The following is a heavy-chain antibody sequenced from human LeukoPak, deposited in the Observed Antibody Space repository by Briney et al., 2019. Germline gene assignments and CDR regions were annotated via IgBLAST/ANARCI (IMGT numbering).Heavy chain of an antibody. D-gene: IGHD6-19*01. CDR2: IRSKAYGETT. CDR3: TRDRDNSGWFRGAGDY. J-gene: IGHJ4*02. Sequence: GRSLRLSCTASGFTFGEYAMSWFRHAPGKGLEWIGFIRSKAYGETTEHAASVKGRFTVSRDDSKSIAYLQMNSLKTEDTAMYYCTRDRDNSGWFRGAGDYWGQGTLVTVSS. CDR1: GFTFGEYA. V-gene: IGHV3-49*03.